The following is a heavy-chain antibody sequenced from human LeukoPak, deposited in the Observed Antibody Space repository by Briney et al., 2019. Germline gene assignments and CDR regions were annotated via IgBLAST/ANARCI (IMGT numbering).Heavy chain of an antibody. V-gene: IGHV3-53*01. CDR2: IYSGGST. Sequence: GGSLRLSCAASGFTFSSYWMSWVRQAPGKGLEWVSVIYSGGSTYYADSVKGRFTISRDNSKNTLYLQMNSLRAEDTAVYYCARGDYDSSGEFDYWGQGTLVTVSS. D-gene: IGHD3-22*01. J-gene: IGHJ4*02. CDR1: GFTFSSYW. CDR3: ARGDYDSSGEFDY.